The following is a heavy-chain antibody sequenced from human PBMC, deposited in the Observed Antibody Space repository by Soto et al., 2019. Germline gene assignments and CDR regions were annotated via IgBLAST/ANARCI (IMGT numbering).Heavy chain of an antibody. D-gene: IGHD2-15*01. V-gene: IGHV3-23*01. J-gene: IGHJ4*02. CDR1: GFTFSSYA. Sequence: GGSLRLSCAASGFTFSSYAMSWVRQAPGKGLEWVSAISGSGGSTYYADSVKGRFTISRDNSKNTLYLQMNSLRAEDTAVYYCAKDDAPHCSGGSCYWFDYWGQGTLVTVSS. CDR2: ISGSGGST. CDR3: AKDDAPHCSGGSCYWFDY.